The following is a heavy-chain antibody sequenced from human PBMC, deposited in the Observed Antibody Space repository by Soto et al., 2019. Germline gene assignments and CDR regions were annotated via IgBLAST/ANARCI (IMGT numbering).Heavy chain of an antibody. CDR3: AKEYYDFWSGYYTESYYYYYMDV. CDR1: GFTFSSYG. Sequence: QVQLVESGGGVVQPGRSLRLSCAASGFTFSSYGMHWVRQAPGKGLEWVAVISYDGSTKYYADSVKGRFTISRDNSKNKLYMQMNSLRTEDTAVYYCAKEYYDFWSGYYTESYYYYYMDVWGKGTTVTVSS. D-gene: IGHD3-3*01. CDR2: ISYDGSTK. V-gene: IGHV3-30*18. J-gene: IGHJ6*03.